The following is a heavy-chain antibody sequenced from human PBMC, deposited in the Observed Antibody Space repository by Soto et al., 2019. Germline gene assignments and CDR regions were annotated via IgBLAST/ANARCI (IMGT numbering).Heavy chain of an antibody. V-gene: IGHV3-23*01. D-gene: IGHD4-17*01. J-gene: IGHJ4*02. CDR1: GFTFSSYV. CDR2: ITGSGGNT. CDR3: AKRGDYQNIWYVDY. Sequence: GGSLRLSCAAPGFTFSSYVMAWVRQAPGKGLEWVSRITGSGGNTYYEDSVKGRFTISRDNSRNTLYLQMSSLRAEDTAVYYCAKRGDYQNIWYVDYWGKGTLVTVSS.